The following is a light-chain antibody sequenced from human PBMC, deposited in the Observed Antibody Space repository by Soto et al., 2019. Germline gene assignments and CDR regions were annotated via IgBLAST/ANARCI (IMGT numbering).Light chain of an antibody. J-gene: IGKJ5*01. CDR2: DAY. V-gene: IGKV3D-11*02. CDR3: QQRSNWQIT. Sequence: VLTQSPSTLSLSPGQGATRSCRASQSVSSTLAWYQQRPGQAPRLLIYDAYNRVTGIPARFRGSGSGTDFTLTISSLEPDDFAVYYCQQRSNWQITFGQGTRL. CDR1: QSVSST.